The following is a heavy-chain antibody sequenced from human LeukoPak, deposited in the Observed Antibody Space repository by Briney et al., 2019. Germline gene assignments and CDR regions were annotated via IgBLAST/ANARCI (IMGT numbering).Heavy chain of an antibody. V-gene: IGHV3-53*05. Sequence: GGSLRLSCAASGFNVGSKHMNWVRQAPGKGLEWVSGIYPGGDSYYADSLKGRFIISRDISKNTVFLQMNSLRDEDTAVYHCARLNFGDDYWGQGALVIVSS. D-gene: IGHD4-17*01. J-gene: IGHJ4*02. CDR3: ARLNFGDDY. CDR2: IYPGGDS. CDR1: GFNVGSKH.